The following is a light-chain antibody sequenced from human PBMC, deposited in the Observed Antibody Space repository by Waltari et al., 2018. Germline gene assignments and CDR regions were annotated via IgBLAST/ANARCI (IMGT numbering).Light chain of an antibody. J-gene: IGLJ1*01. V-gene: IGLV1-47*01. Sequence: QSVLTQPPSASGTPGQRVTISCSGRSSNIGSNYVNWYPQLPGTAPKLLIYRNNQRPSGVPDRFSGSKSGTSASLAISGLRSEDEADYYCAAWDGSLSGYVFGTGTKVTVL. CDR1: SSNIGSNY. CDR3: AAWDGSLSGYV. CDR2: RNN.